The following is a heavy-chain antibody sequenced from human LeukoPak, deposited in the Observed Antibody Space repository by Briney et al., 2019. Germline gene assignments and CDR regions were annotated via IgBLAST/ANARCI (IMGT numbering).Heavy chain of an antibody. CDR2: ISYDGSNK. D-gene: IGHD4-17*01. J-gene: IGHJ4*02. Sequence: GRSLRLSCAASGFTFSSYGMHWVRQAPGKGLEWVAVISYDGSNKYYADSVKGRFTISRDNSKNTLYLQMNSLRAEDTAVYYCARDFTYGDYLLIDYWGQGTLVTVSS. CDR3: ARDFTYGDYLLIDY. CDR1: GFTFSSYG. V-gene: IGHV3-30*03.